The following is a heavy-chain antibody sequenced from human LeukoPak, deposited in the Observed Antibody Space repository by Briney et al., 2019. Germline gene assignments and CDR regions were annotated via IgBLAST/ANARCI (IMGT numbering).Heavy chain of an antibody. Sequence: PSETLSLTCTVSGGSISSYYWSWIRQPPGKGLEWIGYIYYSGSTNYNPSLKSRVTISVDTSKNQFSLKLSSVTAADTAVYYCARPQYGGNSGDAFDIWGQGTMVTVSS. CDR1: GGSISSYY. D-gene: IGHD4-23*01. CDR3: ARPQYGGNSGDAFDI. V-gene: IGHV4-59*08. CDR2: IYYSGST. J-gene: IGHJ3*02.